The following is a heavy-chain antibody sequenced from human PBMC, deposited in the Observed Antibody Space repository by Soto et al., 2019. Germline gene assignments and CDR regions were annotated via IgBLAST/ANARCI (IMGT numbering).Heavy chain of an antibody. Sequence: EVQLVESGGNLVQPGGSLRLSCAASGFTFSNFEMPWVPQAPGKGLGGVSFINTAGSTKYYAESVKGRFTISRDNARNSLFLQMNSLRAEDTAVYYCARAECSNPNCLTAYYSYGLDVWGQGTTVTVSS. CDR3: ARAECSNPNCLTAYYSYGLDV. J-gene: IGHJ6*02. CDR2: INTAGSTK. CDR1: GFTFSNFE. V-gene: IGHV3-48*03. D-gene: IGHD2-2*01.